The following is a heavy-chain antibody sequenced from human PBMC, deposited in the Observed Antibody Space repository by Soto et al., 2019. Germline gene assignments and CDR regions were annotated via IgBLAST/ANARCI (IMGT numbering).Heavy chain of an antibody. D-gene: IGHD3-10*01. Sequence: QVQLVESGGGVVQPGRSLRLSCAASGFTFSSYAMHWVRQAPGKGLEWVAVISYDGSNKYYADSVKGRFTISRDNSKNTLYLQMNSLRAEGSAVYYCARDRMGRYYGSGSYYFDYWGQGTLVTVSS. CDR1: GFTFSSYA. CDR2: ISYDGSNK. CDR3: ARDRMGRYYGSGSYYFDY. V-gene: IGHV3-30-3*01. J-gene: IGHJ4*02.